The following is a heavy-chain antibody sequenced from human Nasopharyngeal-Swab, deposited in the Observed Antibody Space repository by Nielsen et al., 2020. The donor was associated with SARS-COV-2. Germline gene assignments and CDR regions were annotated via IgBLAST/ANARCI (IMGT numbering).Heavy chain of an antibody. D-gene: IGHD2/OR15-2a*01. CDR2: INHSGST. CDR1: GGSFSGYY. Sequence: SETLSLTCAVYGGSFSGYYWSWIRQPPGKGLEWIGEINHSGSTNYNPSLKSRVTISVDTSKNQFSLKLSSVTAADTAVYCCARGFLSMAGLRLTVHFDYWGQGTLVTVSS. V-gene: IGHV4-34*01. CDR3: ARGFLSMAGLRLTVHFDY. J-gene: IGHJ4*02.